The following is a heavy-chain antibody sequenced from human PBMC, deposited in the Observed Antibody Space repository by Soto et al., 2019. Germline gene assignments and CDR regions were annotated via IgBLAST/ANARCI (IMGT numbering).Heavy chain of an antibody. V-gene: IGHV3-11*01. CDR1: GFTFTDHY. D-gene: IGHD3-10*01. J-gene: IGHJ4*02. CDR3: AVDIRGAN. Sequence: QVQLVESGGGLVKPGGSLRLSCTASGFTFTDHYMTWIRQAPGKGLEWVSYINRGGSKIYYADSVRGRFTISRDNAKNSVYLQMSSLRAEDTAIYYCAVDIRGANWGQGTLVIVYS. CDR2: INRGGSKI.